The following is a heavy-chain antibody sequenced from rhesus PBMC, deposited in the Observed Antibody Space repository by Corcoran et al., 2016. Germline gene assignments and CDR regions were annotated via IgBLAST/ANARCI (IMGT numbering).Heavy chain of an antibody. CDR1: GFTFSSYL. CDR3: AKRGLAAADDY. J-gene: IGHJ4*01. D-gene: IGHD6-31*01. CDR2: INSRGGST. Sequence: EVQLVDSGGGLAKLGGSLRLSCAASGFTFSSYLMNWVRQATGKGMEGGSAINSRGGSTDYANDVKCQFTLSREHSKHARTLQMNSVRAEDTAVYYCAKRGLAAADDYWGQGVLVTVSS. V-gene: IGHV3S25*01.